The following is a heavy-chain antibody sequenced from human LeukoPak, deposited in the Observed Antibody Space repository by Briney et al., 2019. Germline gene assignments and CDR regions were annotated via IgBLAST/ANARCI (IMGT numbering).Heavy chain of an antibody. CDR1: GYTFTSYY. CDR3: AGETMVRGVIFY. V-gene: IGHV1-46*01. CDR2: INPSGGST. Sequence: ASVKVSCKASGYTFTSYYMHWVRQAPGQGLEWMGIINPSGGSTSYAQKFRGRVTMTRDMSTSTVYMELSSLRSEDTAVYYCAGETMVRGVIFYWGQGTLVTVSS. D-gene: IGHD3-10*01. J-gene: IGHJ4*02.